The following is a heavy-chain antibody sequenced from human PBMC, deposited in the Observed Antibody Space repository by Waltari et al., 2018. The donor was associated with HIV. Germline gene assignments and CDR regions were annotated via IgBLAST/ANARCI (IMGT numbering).Heavy chain of an antibody. Sequence: QVQLVQSGAEVKKPGASVKVSCKASGYTFTSYAMHWVRQAPGQRLEWMGWINAGNGNTKYSQKFQGRVTITRDTSASTAYMELSSLRSEDTAVYYCARDPYIVVVPVNVRYSYGNSNWFDPWGQGTLVTVSS. CDR3: ARDPYIVVVPVNVRYSYGNSNWFDP. D-gene: IGHD2-2*01. V-gene: IGHV1-3*01. CDR2: INAGNGNT. J-gene: IGHJ5*02. CDR1: GYTFTSYA.